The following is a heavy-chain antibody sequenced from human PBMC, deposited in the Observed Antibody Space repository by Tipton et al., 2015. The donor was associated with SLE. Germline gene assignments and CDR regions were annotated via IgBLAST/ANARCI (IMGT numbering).Heavy chain of an antibody. D-gene: IGHD2-21*01. CDR2: LYHTGTT. CDR1: GYSLTSNYY. Sequence: TLSLTCIVSGYSLTSNYYWGWIRQPPGKGLEWIGSLYHTGTTHYNPSLRSLVPISVDTSKNQFSLKLSSVTAADTAVYFCARRRYCGGAKCYYFDYWGQGRLVTVSP. V-gene: IGHV4-38-2*02. CDR3: ARRRYCGGAKCYYFDY. J-gene: IGHJ4*02.